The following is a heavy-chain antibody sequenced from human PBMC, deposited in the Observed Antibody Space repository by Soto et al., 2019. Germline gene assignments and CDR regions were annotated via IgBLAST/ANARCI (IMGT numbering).Heavy chain of an antibody. CDR2: ISGSGGRT. D-gene: IGHD4-4*01. CDR1: GFTFSSHA. J-gene: IGHJ4*02. CDR3: AKEVTAEDY. Sequence: GGSLRLSCAASGFTFSSHAMSWVRQAPGKGLNWVSTISGSGGRTYYAESVKGRFTISRDNSKNTLYLQMNSLRAEDTAVYYCAKEVTAEDYWGQGTLVTVSS. V-gene: IGHV3-23*01.